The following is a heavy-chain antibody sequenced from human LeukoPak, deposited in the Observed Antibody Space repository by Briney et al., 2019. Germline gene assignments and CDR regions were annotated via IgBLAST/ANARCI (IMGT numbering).Heavy chain of an antibody. Sequence: SQTLSLTCAVSGGSISSGGYSWSWIRQPPGKGLEWIGYIYHSGSTYYNPSLKSRVTISVDRSKNQFSLKLSSVTAADTAVYYCARVPTNSPAYYFDYWGQGTLVTVSS. CDR2: IYHSGST. J-gene: IGHJ4*02. V-gene: IGHV4-30-2*01. CDR1: GGSISSGGYS. CDR3: ARVPTNSPAYYFDY. D-gene: IGHD1-1*01.